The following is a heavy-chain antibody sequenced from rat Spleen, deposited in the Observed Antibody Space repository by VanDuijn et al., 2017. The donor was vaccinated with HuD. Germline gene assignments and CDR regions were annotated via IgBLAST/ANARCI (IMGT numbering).Heavy chain of an antibody. Sequence: EVQLVESDGGLVQPGRSLKLSCAASGFTFSDYYMAWVRQAPTKGLEWVATISYDGSTTYYRDSVKGRFTASRDNAKSTLYLQMDSLRSEDTATYYCASRDHWGQGVMVTVSS. V-gene: IGHV5-29*01. J-gene: IGHJ2*01. CDR3: ASRDH. CDR2: ISYDGSTT. CDR1: GFTFSDYY.